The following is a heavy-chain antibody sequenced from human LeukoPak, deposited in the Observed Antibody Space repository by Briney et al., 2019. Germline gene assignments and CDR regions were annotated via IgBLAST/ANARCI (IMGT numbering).Heavy chain of an antibody. D-gene: IGHD3-10*01. CDR1: GFTFSSYG. CDR2: ISSNGGST. J-gene: IGHJ4*02. Sequence: PGRSLRLSCAASGFTFSSYGMHWVRQAPGKGLEYVSVISSNGGSTSYANSVKGRFTISRDNSKNTLYLQMGSLRAEDMAVYYCARDLSGGGLDYWGQGTLVTVSS. V-gene: IGHV3-64*01. CDR3: ARDLSGGGLDY.